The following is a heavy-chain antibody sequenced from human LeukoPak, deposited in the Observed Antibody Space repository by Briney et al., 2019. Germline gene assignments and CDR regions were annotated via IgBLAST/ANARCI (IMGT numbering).Heavy chain of an antibody. CDR2: MNPNSGNT. J-gene: IGHJ4*02. D-gene: IGHD3-3*01. V-gene: IGHV1-8*03. Sequence: ASVKVSCKASGYTFTSYDINWVRQATGQGLEWMGWMNPNSGNTGYAQKFQGRVTITRNTSISTAYMELSSLRSEDTAVYYCARRLRYHYDFWSGPVDYWGQGTLVTVSS. CDR3: ARRLRYHYDFWSGPVDY. CDR1: GYTFTSYD.